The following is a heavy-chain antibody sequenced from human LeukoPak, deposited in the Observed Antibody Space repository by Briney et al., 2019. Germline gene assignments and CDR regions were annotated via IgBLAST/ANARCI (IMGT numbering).Heavy chain of an antibody. V-gene: IGHV5-51*01. D-gene: IGHD1-1*01. CDR1: GYRFTTYW. CDR2: IYPGDSET. CDR3: SRLLLATGPDY. J-gene: IGHJ4*02. Sequence: GESLKISCKASGYRFTTYWIGWVRQMPGKGLEWMGFIYPGDSETRYSPSFQGQVTISADKSITTAFLQWNSLYASDTAMYHSSRLLLATGPDYWGQGTLVTVSS.